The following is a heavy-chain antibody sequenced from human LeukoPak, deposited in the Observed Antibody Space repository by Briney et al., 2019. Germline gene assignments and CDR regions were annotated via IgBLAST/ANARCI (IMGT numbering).Heavy chain of an antibody. CDR1: AGSISSGGYY. CDR2: IPYSGTT. CDR3: ARLRSVAGGTFYFDY. V-gene: IGHV4-31*03. J-gene: IGHJ4*02. D-gene: IGHD6-13*01. Sequence: SETLSLTCTVSAGSISSGGYYWSWIRRFPGKGLEWIYYIPYSGTTYYNPSLKSRVTISVATSKNQFSLKLTSVTAADTAVYYCARLRSVAGGTFYFDYWGQGILVTVSS.